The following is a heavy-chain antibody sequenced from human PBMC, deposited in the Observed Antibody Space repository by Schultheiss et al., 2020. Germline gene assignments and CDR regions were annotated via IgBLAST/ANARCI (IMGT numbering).Heavy chain of an antibody. Sequence: GGSLRLSCAGSGFSFSGYTMHWVRQAPGRGLEWVAVISYDGRNKYYADSVKGRFTISRDNAKNSLYLQMNSLRAEDTAVYYCARVPPLWDGSSWYSLDWGQGTLVTVSS. CDR1: GFSFSGYT. V-gene: IGHV3-33*05. D-gene: IGHD6-13*01. CDR3: ARVPPLWDGSSWYSLD. CDR2: ISYDGRNK. J-gene: IGHJ4*02.